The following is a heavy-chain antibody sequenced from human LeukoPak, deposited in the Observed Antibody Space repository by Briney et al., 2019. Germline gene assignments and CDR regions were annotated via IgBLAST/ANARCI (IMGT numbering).Heavy chain of an antibody. CDR1: GFTFSSYA. CDR3: AKGPTTVTCETFDY. J-gene: IGHJ4*02. V-gene: IGHV3-23*01. CDR2: ISGSGGGT. D-gene: IGHD4-17*01. Sequence: GGSLRLSCAASGFTFSSYAMSWARQAPGKGLEWVSAISGSGGGTYYADSVKGRFTISRDNSKNTLYLQMNSLRAEDTAVYYCAKGPTTVTCETFDYWGQGTLVTVSS.